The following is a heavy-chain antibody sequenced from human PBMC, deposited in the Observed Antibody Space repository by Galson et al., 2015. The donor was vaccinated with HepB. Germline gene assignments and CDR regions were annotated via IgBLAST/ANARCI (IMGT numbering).Heavy chain of an antibody. CDR1: GFTFSSYA. CDR3: ARDGLT. D-gene: IGHD3-9*01. J-gene: IGHJ3*01. Sequence: SLRLSCAASGFTFSSYAMHWVRQAPGKGLEWVAVISYDGSNKYYADSVKGRFTISRDNSKNTLYLQMNSLRAEDTAVYYCARDGLTWGQGTMVTVSS. V-gene: IGHV3-30*04. CDR2: ISYDGSNK.